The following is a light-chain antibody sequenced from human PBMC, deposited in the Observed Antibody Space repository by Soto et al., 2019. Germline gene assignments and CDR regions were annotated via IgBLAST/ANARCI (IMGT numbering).Light chain of an antibody. Sequence: QPALTQPASVSGSPGQAITISCTGTSSDVGGYNYVSWYQQHPGKAPKLMIYEVSNRPSGVSDRFSGSKSGNTASLTISGLQAEDEADYYCTSYTSSSTPVFGTGTKLTVL. CDR3: TSYTSSSTPV. V-gene: IGLV2-14*01. CDR2: EVS. CDR1: SSDVGGYNY. J-gene: IGLJ1*01.